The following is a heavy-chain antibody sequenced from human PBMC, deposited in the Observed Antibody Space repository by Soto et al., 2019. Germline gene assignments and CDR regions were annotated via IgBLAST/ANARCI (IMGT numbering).Heavy chain of an antibody. V-gene: IGHV1-2*02. Sequence: QLVQSGAEAKKPGASVRVSCKTSGPTFIAYYIHWVRQAPGQGLEWMGWIDPKSGGTTYERKFLGRVNMTMDTSINTAYMDLNRLTSDDTAVYYCARVSVDVPEWGQGTLITVSS. CDR3: ARVSVDVPE. CDR2: IDPKSGGT. J-gene: IGHJ4*02. CDR1: GPTFIAYY. D-gene: IGHD5-12*01.